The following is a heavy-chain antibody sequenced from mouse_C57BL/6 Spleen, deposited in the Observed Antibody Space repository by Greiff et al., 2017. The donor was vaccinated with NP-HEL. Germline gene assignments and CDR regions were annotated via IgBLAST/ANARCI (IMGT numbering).Heavy chain of an antibody. CDR2: INHSTGGT. J-gene: IGHJ1*03. V-gene: IGHV1-42*01. CDR3: ARRYFDV. CDR1: GYSFTGYY. Sequence: VQLQQSGPELVKPGASVKISCKASGYSFTGYYMNWVKQSPEKSLEWIGEINHSTGGTTYNQKFTAKATLTVDKSASTAYMQLKVLTSEDSAVCYCARRYFDVWGTGTTVTVSA.